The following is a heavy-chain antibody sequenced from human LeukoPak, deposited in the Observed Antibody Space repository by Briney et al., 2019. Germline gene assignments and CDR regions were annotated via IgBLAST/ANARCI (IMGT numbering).Heavy chain of an antibody. CDR3: ARIGYSSSWAKLYYYYYMDV. Sequence: GASVKVSCKASGYIFTNYAMHWVRQAPGQRLEWMGWINGGNGNTKYSQEFQGRVTMTRNTSISTAYMELSSLRSEDTAVYYCARIGYSSSWAKLYYYYYMDVWGKGTTVTISS. J-gene: IGHJ6*03. D-gene: IGHD6-13*01. CDR1: GYIFTNYA. CDR2: INGGNGNT. V-gene: IGHV1-3*03.